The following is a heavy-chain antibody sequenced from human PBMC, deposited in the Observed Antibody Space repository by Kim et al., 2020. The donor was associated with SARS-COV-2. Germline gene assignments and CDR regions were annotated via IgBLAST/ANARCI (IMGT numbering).Heavy chain of an antibody. CDR3: ARLSTSFDAFDV. V-gene: IGHV4-31*01. CDR2: IYYTGRT. Sequence: SETLSLTCTVSGGSITSSGYFWSWIRQHPGKGLEWIGYIYYTGRTYYNPSLRSPVTISLDASQHHCSLRLRSVTAADTAVDYCARLSTSFDAFDVCGQGT. J-gene: IGHJ3*01. CDR1: GGSITSSGYF.